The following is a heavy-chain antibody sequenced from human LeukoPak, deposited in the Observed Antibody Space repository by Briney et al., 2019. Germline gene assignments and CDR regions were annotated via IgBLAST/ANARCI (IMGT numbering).Heavy chain of an antibody. Sequence: GGSLRLSCAASGFTFNNYAMTWVRQAPGKGLEWVSVVSGSGDNTNYADSVKGRFTIFRDNSKNTLFLQMNSLRTEDTAVYFCARWGNDYSQFDSWGQGTLVTVS. CDR3: ARWGNDYSQFDS. J-gene: IGHJ4*02. CDR1: GFTFNNYA. V-gene: IGHV3-23*01. D-gene: IGHD4-11*01. CDR2: VSGSGDNT.